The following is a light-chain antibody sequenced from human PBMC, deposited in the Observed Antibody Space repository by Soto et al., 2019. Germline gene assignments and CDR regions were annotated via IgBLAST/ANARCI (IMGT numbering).Light chain of an antibody. CDR1: SSDVGGYKY. CDR3: SSYAGSNNVV. Sequence: QSALTQPPSASGSPGQSVTISCTGTSSDVGGYKYVSWYQQHPGKVPKLMIYEVSKRPSGVPDRFSGSKSGNTASLTVSGLQADDEADYYCSSYAGSNNVVFGGGTKVTVL. V-gene: IGLV2-8*01. CDR2: EVS. J-gene: IGLJ2*01.